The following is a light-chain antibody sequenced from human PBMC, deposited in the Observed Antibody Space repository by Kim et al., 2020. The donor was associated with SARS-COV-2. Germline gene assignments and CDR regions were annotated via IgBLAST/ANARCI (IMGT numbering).Light chain of an antibody. J-gene: IGKJ2*01. CDR2: EAS. Sequence: DIQMTQSPSSLSASVGDRITVTCRATQDISNSLAWYQQKPGKVPKVLIYEASTLQSGVPSRFSGSGSGTDFTLTISSLQPEDVATYYCQKYGSAPYAFGQGTKLEF. V-gene: IGKV1-27*01. CDR3: QKYGSAPYA. CDR1: QDISNS.